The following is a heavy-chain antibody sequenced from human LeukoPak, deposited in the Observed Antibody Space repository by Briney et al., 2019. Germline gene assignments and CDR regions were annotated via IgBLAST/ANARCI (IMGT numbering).Heavy chain of an antibody. CDR2: ITGDASAT. D-gene: IGHD7-27*01. Sequence: GGSLRLSCAASGFTYSGHWMYWLRHAPGKGGAWVSRITGDASATNSAGSMKGQFTISTDNARNIMYLQMNSLREDDTAVYYCSRDLNWGQVDYWGQGTLLTVSS. J-gene: IGHJ4*02. CDR3: SRDLNWGQVDY. CDR1: GFTYSGHW. V-gene: IGHV3-74*01.